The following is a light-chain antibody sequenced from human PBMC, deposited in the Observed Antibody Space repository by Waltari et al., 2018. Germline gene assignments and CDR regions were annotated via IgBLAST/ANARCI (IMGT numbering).Light chain of an antibody. V-gene: IGLV2-14*03. Sequence: QSALTQAASVSGSPGQTITISCSGSMNDIGSYDFVSWFRQHPGKAPTLLLYDVRNRPWGISNRFSGSKSGHTASLTISGLQAEDEADYYCSSYTTSSTWVFGGGTRVTVL. CDR1: MNDIGSYDF. CDR2: DVR. CDR3: SSYTTSSTWV. J-gene: IGLJ3*02.